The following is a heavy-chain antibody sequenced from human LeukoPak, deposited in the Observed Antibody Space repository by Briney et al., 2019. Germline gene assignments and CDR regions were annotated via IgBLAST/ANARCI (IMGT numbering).Heavy chain of an antibody. V-gene: IGHV3-11*01. Sequence: PGGSLRLSCAASGFTFSDYYMSWIRQAPGKGLEWVSYISSSGSTIYYVDSVKGRFTISRDNAKNSLYLQMNSLRAEDTAIYYCAKDIDWNIHISSWGQGTMVTVSS. D-gene: IGHD1/OR15-1a*01. CDR1: GFTFSDYY. CDR2: ISSSGSTI. CDR3: AKDIDWNIHISS. J-gene: IGHJ3*01.